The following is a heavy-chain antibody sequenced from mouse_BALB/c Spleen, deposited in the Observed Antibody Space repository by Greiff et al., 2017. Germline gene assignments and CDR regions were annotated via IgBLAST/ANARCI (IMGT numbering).Heavy chain of an antibody. CDR2: INPGSGGT. CDR1: GYAFTNYL. J-gene: IGHJ2*01. V-gene: IGHV1-54*01. CDR3: ARTSSLLRPGC. Sequence: QVQLQQSGAELVRPGTSVKVSCKASGYAFTNYLIEWVKQRPGQGLEWIGVINPGSGGTNYNEKFKGKATLTADKSSSTTYMQLSSLTSDDSAVCFCARTSSLLRPGCWGQSTTLTISS. D-gene: IGHD1-2*01.